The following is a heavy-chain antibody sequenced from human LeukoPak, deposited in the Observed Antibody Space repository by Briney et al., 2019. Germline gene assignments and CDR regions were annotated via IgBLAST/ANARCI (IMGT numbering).Heavy chain of an antibody. V-gene: IGHV4-39*07. D-gene: IGHD5/OR15-5a*01. Sequence: PSETLSLTCTVSGGSISSSSYYWGWIRQPPGKGLKWIGSIYYSGSTYYNPSLKSRVTISVDTSKNQFSLKLSSVTAADTAVYYCVREVLRGFNWFDPWGQGTLVTVSS. CDR3: VREVLRGFNWFDP. CDR2: IYYSGST. J-gene: IGHJ5*02. CDR1: GGSISSSSYY.